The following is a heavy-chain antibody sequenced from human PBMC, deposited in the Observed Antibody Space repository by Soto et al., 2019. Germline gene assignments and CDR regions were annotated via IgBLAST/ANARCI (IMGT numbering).Heavy chain of an antibody. V-gene: IGHV2-5*02. J-gene: IGHJ4*02. D-gene: IGHD3-3*01. CDR1: GFSLTTSGVG. Sequence: QITLNESGPTVVRPTETLTLTCRFSGFSLTTSGVGVGWIRQSPGKAPEWLALIYWDDDKRYSASLKSRLTIPNDTSKNQVGLTVSDLDPTDTATYYCAHRVLRTVFGLVTTTAIYFDFWGQGTPVAVSS. CDR3: AHRVLRTVFGLVTTTAIYFDF. CDR2: IYWDDDK.